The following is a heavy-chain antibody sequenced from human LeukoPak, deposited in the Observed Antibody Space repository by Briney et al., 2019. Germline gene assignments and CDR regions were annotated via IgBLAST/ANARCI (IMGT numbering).Heavy chain of an antibody. CDR3: ARGIGQQLSTVGFDY. Sequence: ASVKVSCKASGYTFTSYYMHWVRHAPGQGLEWMGIINPSGGSTSYAQKFQGRVTMTRDTSTSTVYMELSSLRSEHTAVYYCARGIGQQLSTVGFDYWGQGTLVTVSS. V-gene: IGHV1-46*01. D-gene: IGHD6-13*01. CDR2: INPSGGST. J-gene: IGHJ4*02. CDR1: GYTFTSYY.